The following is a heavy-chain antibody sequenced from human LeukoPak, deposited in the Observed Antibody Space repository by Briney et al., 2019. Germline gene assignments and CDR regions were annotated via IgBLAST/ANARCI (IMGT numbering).Heavy chain of an antibody. CDR1: GYSISSGYY. V-gene: IGHV4-38-2*02. J-gene: IGHJ4*02. Sequence: SETLSLTCTVSGYSISSGYYWGWIRQPPGKGLEWIGSIYHSGTTYYNPSLKSRVTISLDTSKNQFSLKLSSVTAADTAVYYCARPRISVAGTPDYWGQGTLVTVSS. CDR3: ARPRISVAGTPDY. CDR2: IYHSGTT. D-gene: IGHD6-19*01.